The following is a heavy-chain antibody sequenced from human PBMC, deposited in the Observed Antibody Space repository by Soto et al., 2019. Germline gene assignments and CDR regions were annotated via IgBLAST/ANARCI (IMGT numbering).Heavy chain of an antibody. J-gene: IGHJ6*02. CDR1: GFSLSTSGVG. V-gene: IGHV2-5*02. CDR3: ARVTMVRGVLEGMDV. Sequence: QITLKESGPPLVKPTQTLTLTCTFSGFSLSTSGVGVGWIRQPPGKALEWLALIYWDDDKRYSPSLKSRLTIAKDTSKHQVVLTMTNMDPVDTATYYCARVTMVRGVLEGMDVWGQGTTVTVSS. D-gene: IGHD3-10*01. CDR2: IYWDDDK.